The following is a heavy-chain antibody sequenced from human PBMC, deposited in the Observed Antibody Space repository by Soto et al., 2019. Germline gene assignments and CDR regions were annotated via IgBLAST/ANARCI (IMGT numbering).Heavy chain of an antibody. CDR2: INGDGSGT. CDR3: ASERFGMYAMDV. Sequence: EVQLVESGGGLAQPGGSLRLSCVASGFTFSKYWVHWVRQVPGKGLVWVSRINGDGSGTSYADSVEGRFTISRDNAKSTVYLHMNRLRAEDTSVYYCASERFGMYAMDVWGQGTTVTVSS. D-gene: IGHD3-10*01. CDR1: GFTFSKYW. V-gene: IGHV3-74*01. J-gene: IGHJ6*02.